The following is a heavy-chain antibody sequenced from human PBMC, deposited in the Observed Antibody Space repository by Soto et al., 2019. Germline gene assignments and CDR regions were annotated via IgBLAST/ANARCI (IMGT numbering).Heavy chain of an antibody. CDR1: GGSFSGYY. D-gene: IGHD4-4*01. J-gene: IGHJ6*03. CDR3: ARGKGFTVTRFYYYYYMDV. Sequence: SETLSLTCAVYGGSFSGYYWSWIRQPPGKGLEWIGEINHSGSTNYNPSLKSRVTISVDTSKNQFSLKLSSVTAADTAVYYCARGKGFTVTRFYYYYYMDVWGKGTTVTVSS. CDR2: INHSGST. V-gene: IGHV4-34*01.